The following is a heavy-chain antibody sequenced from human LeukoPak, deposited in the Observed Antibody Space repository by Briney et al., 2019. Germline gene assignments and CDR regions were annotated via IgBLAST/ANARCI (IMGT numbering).Heavy chain of an antibody. CDR1: GFTFGDYG. CDR3: AKEVEYYFGSRTYYDFVGFDY. J-gene: IGHJ4*02. V-gene: IGHV3-30*18. D-gene: IGHD3-10*01. CDR2: ISYDGSGN. Sequence: GGSLRLSCVASGFTFGDYGMHWVRQAPGKGLEWVAVISYDGSGNFYGDSVKGRFTISRDNNKNTLYLQMNSLRPEDTAVYYCAKEVEYYFGSRTYYDFVGFDYWGQGALVTVSS.